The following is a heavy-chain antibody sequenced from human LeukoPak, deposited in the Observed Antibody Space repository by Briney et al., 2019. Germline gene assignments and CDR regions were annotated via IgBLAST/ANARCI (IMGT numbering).Heavy chain of an antibody. J-gene: IGHJ4*02. CDR3: AKDPYSGYDQLYYFDY. Sequence: GGSLRLSCAASGFTFSSYVMSWVRQAPGKGLEWVSAISGSGGSTYYADSVKGRFTISRDNSKNTLYLQMNSLRAEDTAVYYCAKDPYSGYDQLYYFDYWGQGTLVTVSS. D-gene: IGHD5-12*01. CDR2: ISGSGGST. CDR1: GFTFSSYV. V-gene: IGHV3-23*01.